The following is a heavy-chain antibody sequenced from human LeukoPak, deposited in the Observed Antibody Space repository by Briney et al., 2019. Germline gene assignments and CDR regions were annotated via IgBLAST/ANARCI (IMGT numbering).Heavy chain of an antibody. J-gene: IGHJ4*02. V-gene: IGHV1-2*02. CDR3: ARGPPTIVVVITTGDFDS. Sequence: GASVKISCKTSGYTFTGYYIHWGRQAPGQGLEWMVWINPNSGGTNYAQKFQGRVTMTRDTSISTAYMELRRLRSDDRAVYYCARGPPTIVVVITTGDFDSWGQGTLVTVSS. CDR1: GYTFTGYY. CDR2: INPNSGGT. D-gene: IGHD3-22*01.